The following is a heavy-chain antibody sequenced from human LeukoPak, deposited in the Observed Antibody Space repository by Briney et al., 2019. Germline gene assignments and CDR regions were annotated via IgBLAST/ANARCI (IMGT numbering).Heavy chain of an antibody. CDR2: VIPVFGTA. J-gene: IGHJ4*02. CDR3: ARPNGDYENSAYYF. V-gene: IGHV1-69*05. CDR1: GSTASIYA. Sequence: SVKVSCKASGSTASIYAISWLRQAPGQGLEWMGGVIPVFGTADYAQKFQGRVTITTDKSTSTAYMEVNGLRFEDTAVYYCARPNGDYENSAYYFWGQGTLVTVSS. D-gene: IGHD3-22*01.